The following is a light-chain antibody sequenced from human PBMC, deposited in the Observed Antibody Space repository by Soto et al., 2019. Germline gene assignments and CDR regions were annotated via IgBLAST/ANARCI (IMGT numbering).Light chain of an antibody. J-gene: IGLJ2*01. Sequence: QSVLTQPASVSGSPGQSITIPCTGSRSDFGAYNFVSWYQQHPGKAPKLMSSEVTNRPSGISNRFSGSNSGNTASLTISGLQAEDGANYFCLSHTPTTTLIFARGTKLPVL. CDR1: RSDFGAYNF. V-gene: IGLV2-14*01. CDR3: LSHTPTTTLI. CDR2: EVT.